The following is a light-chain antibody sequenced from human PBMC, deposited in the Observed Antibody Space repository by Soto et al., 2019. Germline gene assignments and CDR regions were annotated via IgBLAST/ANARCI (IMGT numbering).Light chain of an antibody. CDR1: QDLNTR. V-gene: IGKV3D-11*01. CDR2: LTS. Sequence: EIVLTQSPATLSAFPGDRVTLSCRASQDLNTRLAGYQHKPGQAPRLLIILTSNRATSIPARFSGSGSGTEFTLTISSLEPEDFAVYYCQQRSNWPLTFGGGTKVDIK. CDR3: QQRSNWPLT. J-gene: IGKJ4*01.